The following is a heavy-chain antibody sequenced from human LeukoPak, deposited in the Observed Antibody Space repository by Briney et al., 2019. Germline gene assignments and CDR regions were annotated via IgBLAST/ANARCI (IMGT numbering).Heavy chain of an antibody. Sequence: SETLSLTCTVSGGSITSHNYYWGWIRQPPGKGLEWIGSIYYSGSTYYNPSLKSRVTIPVDTSKNQFSLKLSSVTAADTAVYYCARLGYSYGYPAFDIWGQGTMVTVSS. V-gene: IGHV4-39*01. D-gene: IGHD5-18*01. J-gene: IGHJ3*02. CDR2: IYYSGST. CDR1: GGSITSHNYY. CDR3: ARLGYSYGYPAFDI.